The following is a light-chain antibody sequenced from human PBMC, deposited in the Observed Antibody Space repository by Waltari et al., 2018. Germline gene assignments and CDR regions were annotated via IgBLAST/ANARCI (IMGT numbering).Light chain of an antibody. J-gene: IGKJ2*01. Sequence: DIQMTQSPSSLSASMGDKVTITCRASQGISTWLAWFQLKPGKAPKLLIYKASNLESGVPSRFSGSGSGTEFTLTISSLLPEDFATYYCQQYNSDSHSFGQGTRLEIK. CDR2: KAS. CDR3: QQYNSDSHS. CDR1: QGISTW. V-gene: IGKV1-5*03.